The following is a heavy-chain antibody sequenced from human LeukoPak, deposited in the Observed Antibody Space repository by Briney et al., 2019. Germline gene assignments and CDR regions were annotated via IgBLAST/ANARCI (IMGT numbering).Heavy chain of an antibody. CDR1: GFNFNSYW. CDR2: IWYDGNNK. V-gene: IGHV3-33*08. J-gene: IGHJ3*02. Sequence: GGSLRLSCAASGFNFNSYWMTWVRQTPGKGLEWLAVIWYDGNNKYNTDAVKGRFTISRDNSRNRVDLQMSSLRPEDTAVYYCAKGGGPKLKDAFDIWGQGTVVTVSA. D-gene: IGHD1-1*01. CDR3: AKGGGPKLKDAFDI.